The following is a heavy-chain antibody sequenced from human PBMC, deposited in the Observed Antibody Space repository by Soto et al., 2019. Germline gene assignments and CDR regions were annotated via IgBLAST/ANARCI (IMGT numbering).Heavy chain of an antibody. D-gene: IGHD3-10*01. CDR2: VYSGGDT. Sequence: EVQLVETGGALVQPGGSLRLSCAVSGFVVSNVYMSWVRQAPGERLEWISVVYSGGDTYYADSVKGRFTISRDNSKNTVYLQMSRLRPDDTAVYYCALTTSWFDWYFDLWGRGTLLTVSS. J-gene: IGHJ2*01. CDR3: ALTTSWFDWYFDL. CDR1: GFVVSNVY. V-gene: IGHV3-53*02.